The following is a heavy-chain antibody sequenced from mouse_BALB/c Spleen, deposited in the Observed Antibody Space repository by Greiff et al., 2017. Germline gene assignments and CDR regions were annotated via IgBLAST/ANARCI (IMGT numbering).Heavy chain of an antibody. CDR3: ARDGITTRYFDV. D-gene: IGHD2-4*01. V-gene: IGHV3-6*02. J-gene: IGHJ1*01. Sequence: EVKLQESGPGLVKPSQSLSLTCSVTGYSITSGYYWNWIRQFPGNKLEWMGYISYDGSNNYNPSLKNRISITRDTSKNQFFLKLNSVTTEDTATYYCARDGITTRYFDVWGAGTTVTVSS. CDR1: GYSITSGYY. CDR2: ISYDGSN.